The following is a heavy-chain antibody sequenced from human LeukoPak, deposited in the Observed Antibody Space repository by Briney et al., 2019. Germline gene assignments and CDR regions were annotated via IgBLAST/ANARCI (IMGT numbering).Heavy chain of an antibody. CDR3: ARGPDSSAYMYYFDY. CDR1: GYSISSGYY. D-gene: IGHD3-22*01. Sequence: ETLSLTCTVSGYSISSGYYWGWVRPAPGKGLEWVSLIYSGGSTYYADSVKGRFTISRDNSKNTLYLQMNSLRAEDTAVYYCARGPDSSAYMYYFDYWGQGTLVTVSS. J-gene: IGHJ4*02. CDR2: IYSGGST. V-gene: IGHV3-53*01.